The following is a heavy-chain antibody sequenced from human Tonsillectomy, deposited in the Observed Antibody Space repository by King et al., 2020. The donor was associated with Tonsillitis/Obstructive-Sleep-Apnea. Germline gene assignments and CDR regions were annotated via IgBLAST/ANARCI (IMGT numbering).Heavy chain of an antibody. V-gene: IGHV3-11*01. CDR1: GFTFSDYY. Sequence: VQLVESGGDLVKPGGSLRLSCAASGFTFSDYYMSWIRQAPGNGLERVSYISSGGTTTYYADSVKGRFTVSRDKAKNSLYLQMGSLTAEGTAVYYCARGEVDSDAYYCMDVWGRGTTVTVSS. D-gene: IGHD5-18*01. J-gene: IGHJ6*02. CDR3: ARGEVDSDAYYCMDV. CDR2: ISSGGTTT.